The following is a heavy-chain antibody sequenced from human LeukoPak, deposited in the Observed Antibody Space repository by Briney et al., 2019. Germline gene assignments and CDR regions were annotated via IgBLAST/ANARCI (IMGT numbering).Heavy chain of an antibody. V-gene: IGHV4-4*07. CDR2: IYTSGST. CDR1: GGSISSYY. Sequence: SETLSLTCTVSGGSISSYYWSWIRQPAGKGLEWIGRIYTSGSTNYNPSLKSRVTMSLDTSKNQFFLKLSSVTAADTAVYYCARDRYYYDSSGYYYFDYWGQGTLVAVSS. CDR3: ARDRYYYDSSGYYYFDY. J-gene: IGHJ4*02. D-gene: IGHD3-22*01.